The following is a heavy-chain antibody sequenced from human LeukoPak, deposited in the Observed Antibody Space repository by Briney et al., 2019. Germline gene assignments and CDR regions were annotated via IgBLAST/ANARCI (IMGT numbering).Heavy chain of an antibody. CDR3: ARMVGLGSGKWFDP. D-gene: IGHD3-10*01. CDR1: GGSISSYY. V-gene: IGHV4-59*01. CDR2: IYYSGST. Sequence: SETLSLTCTVSGGSISSYYWSWIRQPPGKGLEWSGYIYYSGSTNYNPSLKSRVTISVDTSKNQFSLKLSSVTAADTAVYYCARMVGLGSGKWFDPWGQGTLVTVSS. J-gene: IGHJ5*02.